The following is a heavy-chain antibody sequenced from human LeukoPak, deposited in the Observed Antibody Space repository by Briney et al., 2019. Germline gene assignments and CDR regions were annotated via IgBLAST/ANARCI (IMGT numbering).Heavy chain of an antibody. CDR3: AGDNSESYRFDY. Sequence: QPSETLSLTCAASGGSISSGDYSWSWIRQPPGKGLEWIGYIYHSGSTLYNPSLKSRLTMSVDRSNNQFSLRLSSVTAADTAVYYCAGDNSESYRFDYWGQGTLVTVSS. CDR1: GGSISSGDYS. J-gene: IGHJ4*02. V-gene: IGHV4-30-2*01. D-gene: IGHD5-18*01. CDR2: IYHSGST.